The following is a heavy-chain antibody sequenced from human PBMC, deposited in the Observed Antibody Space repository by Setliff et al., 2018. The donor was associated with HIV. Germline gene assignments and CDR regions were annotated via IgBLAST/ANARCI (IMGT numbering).Heavy chain of an antibody. Sequence: SETLSLTCAVYNGSFSGYYWSWIRQSPGKGLEWIGEINHSGVTNYKPSLKSRVTISLDTSKNRVSLKLTSVTAADTALYYCARGHFDWLYYYYFALDIWGQGSTVTVSS. J-gene: IGHJ6*02. V-gene: IGHV4-34*01. CDR1: NGSFSGYY. D-gene: IGHD3-9*01. CDR2: INHSGVT. CDR3: ARGHFDWLYYYYFALDI.